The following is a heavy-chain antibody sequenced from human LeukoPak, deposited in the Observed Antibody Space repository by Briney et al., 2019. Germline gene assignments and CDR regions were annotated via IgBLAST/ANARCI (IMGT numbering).Heavy chain of an antibody. CDR1: RFTFSDYY. CDR3: ARDRRPSEYLGLHV. Sequence: GGSLRLSCAASRFTFSDYYMSWVRQAPGKGLEWISNIAGSGETIYYADSVKGRFTISRDNANNLLFLQINSLRAEDTAVYYCARDRRPSEYLGLHVWGQGTTVIVSS. CDR2: IAGSGETI. D-gene: IGHD2-2*01. J-gene: IGHJ6*02. V-gene: IGHV3-11*01.